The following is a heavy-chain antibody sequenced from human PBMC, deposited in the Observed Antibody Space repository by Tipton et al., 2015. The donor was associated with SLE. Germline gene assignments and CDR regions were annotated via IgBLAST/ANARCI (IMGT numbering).Heavy chain of an antibody. J-gene: IGHJ4*02. Sequence: GLVKPSETLSLTCGVSDHFMTSGYSWGWFRQPPRKGLEFIGNINYSGGTYYSPSLRGRVSISVDTSQNQFSLRLSSVTAADTAVYYCARDKNYRYVDYWGQGTLVTVSS. CDR3: ARDKNYRYVDY. V-gene: IGHV4-38-2*02. CDR1: DHFMTSGYS. CDR2: INYSGGT. D-gene: IGHD1-7*01.